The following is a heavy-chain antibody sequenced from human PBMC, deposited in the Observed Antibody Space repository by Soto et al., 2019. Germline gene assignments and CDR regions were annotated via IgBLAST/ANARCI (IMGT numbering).Heavy chain of an antibody. CDR3: ARVQWFGELLPVYWFDP. CDR2: IYYSGST. CDR1: GGYISGGGCY. V-gene: IGHV4-31*03. D-gene: IGHD3-10*01. J-gene: IGHJ5*02. Sequence: LLMLSHSCTVAGGYISGGGCYRSRNRQHPGKGLEWIGYIYYSGSTYYNPSLKSRVTISVDTSKNQFSLKLSSVTAADTAVYYCARVQWFGELLPVYWFDPWVQGTLVTVSS.